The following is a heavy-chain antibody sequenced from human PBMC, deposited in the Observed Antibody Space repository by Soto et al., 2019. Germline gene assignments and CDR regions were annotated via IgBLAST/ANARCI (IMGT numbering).Heavy chain of an antibody. CDR1: GLATNNDRLG. J-gene: IGHJ5*02. Sequence: VVRKETRSKNLPVSGLATNNDRLGLSWISQTPGTALEWLAHIFSNDDKPYSTSPKSRPTISKETSRSQVVLTMTNMDPVDSAKYYCALIKDCSRTDCYVASFDPWGQGTLDSVTS. CDR3: ALIKDCSRTDCYVASFDP. D-gene: IGHD2-2*01. CDR2: IFSNDDK. V-gene: IGHV2-26*01.